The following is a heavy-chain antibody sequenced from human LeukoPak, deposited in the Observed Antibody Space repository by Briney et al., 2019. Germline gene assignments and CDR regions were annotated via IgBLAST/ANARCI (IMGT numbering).Heavy chain of an antibody. V-gene: IGHV3-11*01. CDR2: ISSSGSTI. Sequence: TTGGSLRLSCAASGFTFSDYYMSWIRQAPGKGLEWVSYISSSGSTIYYADSVKGRFTISRDNAKNSLYLQMNSLRAENTAVYYRARDVSNFGVVIFWGQGTLVTVSS. CDR1: GFTFSDYY. D-gene: IGHD3-3*01. CDR3: ARDVSNFGVVIF. J-gene: IGHJ4*02.